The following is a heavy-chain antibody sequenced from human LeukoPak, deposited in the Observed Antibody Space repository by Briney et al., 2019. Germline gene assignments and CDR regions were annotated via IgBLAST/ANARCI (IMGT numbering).Heavy chain of an antibody. D-gene: IGHD4-17*01. V-gene: IGHV1-69*10. J-gene: IGHJ5*02. Sequence: GASVKVSCKASGGTFSSCAISWVRQAPGQGLEWMGGIIPILGIANYAQKFQGRVTITAAKSTSTAYMELSSLRSDDTAVLYCVSGHGTTAHWYNWFDPWGQGTLVTVSS. CDR1: GGTFSSCA. CDR2: IIPILGIA. CDR3: VSGHGTTAHWYNWFDP.